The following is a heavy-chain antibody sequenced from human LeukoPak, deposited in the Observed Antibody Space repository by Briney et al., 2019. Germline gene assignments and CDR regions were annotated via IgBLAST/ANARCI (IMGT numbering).Heavy chain of an antibody. J-gene: IGHJ4*02. CDR1: GFTDSTSY. V-gene: IGHV3-53*01. Sequence: GGSQRLSCAVSGFTDSTSYVRGVRQAPGKGLEWVSIIYSGGNTYYADSVKGRFIISRDSSKNTLSLQMNSLRVEDTAVYYCPRDGSSSSYPHWGQGTLVTVSS. CDR2: IYSGGNT. CDR3: PRDGSSSSYPH. D-gene: IGHD6-6*01.